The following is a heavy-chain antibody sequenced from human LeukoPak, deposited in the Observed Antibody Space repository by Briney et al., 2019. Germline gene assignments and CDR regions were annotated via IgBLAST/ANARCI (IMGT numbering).Heavy chain of an antibody. CDR3: ARDRGSGWYNYYYYMDV. V-gene: IGHV3-30*04. D-gene: IGHD6-19*01. CDR2: ISYDGSNK. J-gene: IGHJ6*03. Sequence: GGSLRPSCAASGFTFSSYAMHWVRQAPGKGLEWVAVISYDGSNKYYADSVKGRFTISRDNSKNTLYLQMNSLRAEDTAVYYCARDRGSGWYNYYYYMDVWGKGTTVTVSS. CDR1: GFTFSSYA.